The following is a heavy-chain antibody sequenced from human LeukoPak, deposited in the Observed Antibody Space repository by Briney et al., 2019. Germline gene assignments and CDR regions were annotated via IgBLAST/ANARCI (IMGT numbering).Heavy chain of an antibody. CDR1: GYTFTSYD. CDR3: ARAYGDYRGYYYYMGV. J-gene: IGHJ6*03. V-gene: IGHV1-8*01. D-gene: IGHD4-17*01. Sequence: ASVKVSCRASGYTFTSYDINWVRQATGQGLEWMGWMNPNSGNTGYAQKFQGRVTMTRNTSISTAYMELSSLRSEDTAVYYCARAYGDYRGYYYYMGVWGKGTTVTVSS. CDR2: MNPNSGNT.